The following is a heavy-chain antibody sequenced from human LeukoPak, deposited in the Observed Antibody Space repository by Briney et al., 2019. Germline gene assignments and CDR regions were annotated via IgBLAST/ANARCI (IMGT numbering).Heavy chain of an antibody. CDR3: ARGDGSGEDWFDP. CDR2: IYTSGST. D-gene: IGHD3-10*01. CDR1: GGAISSYH. J-gene: IGHJ5*02. V-gene: IGHV4-4*07. Sequence: SETLSLTCAVSGGAISSYHWTWIRQPAGKGLGWIGRIYTSGSTNYNPSLKSRVTMSVDTSKNQFSLKLSSVTAADTAVYYCARGDGSGEDWFDPWGQGTLVTVSS.